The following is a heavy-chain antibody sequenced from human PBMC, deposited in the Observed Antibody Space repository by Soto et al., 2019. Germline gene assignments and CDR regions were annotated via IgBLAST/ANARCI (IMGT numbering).Heavy chain of an antibody. CDR3: ATGIAAAGTDYYYYYYMDV. Sequence: ASVKVSCKASGYTFTSYDINWVLQATGQGLEWMGWMNPNSGNTGYAQKFQGRVTMTRNTSISTAYMELSSLSSEDTAVYYCATGIAAAGTDYYYYYYMDVWGKGTTVTVSS. D-gene: IGHD6-13*01. J-gene: IGHJ6*03. V-gene: IGHV1-8*01. CDR1: GYTFTSYD. CDR2: MNPNSGNT.